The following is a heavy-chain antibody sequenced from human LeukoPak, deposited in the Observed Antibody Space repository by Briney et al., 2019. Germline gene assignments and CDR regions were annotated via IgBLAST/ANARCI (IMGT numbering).Heavy chain of an antibody. V-gene: IGHV3-30*02. J-gene: IGHJ4*02. D-gene: IGHD1-14*01. Sequence: GGSLRLSCAASVYTFSSYGRHWLRQAPGKGLEWVAFTPYGGRKEYYADSVKGRFTISRDNSKSTLYLQMNSLKSEDTAVYYCAKDSRYYYIDYWGQGTLVTVSS. CDR2: TPYGGRKE. CDR1: VYTFSSYG. CDR3: AKDSRYYYIDY.